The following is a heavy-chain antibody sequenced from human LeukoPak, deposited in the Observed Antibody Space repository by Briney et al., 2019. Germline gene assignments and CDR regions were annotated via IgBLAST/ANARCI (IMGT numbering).Heavy chain of an antibody. CDR3: VRLPLGYCSSTSCLD. J-gene: IGHJ4*02. Sequence: GASVKVSCKASGYNFNTYGISWVRQAPGQGLEWMGWISSSTGNTKYAQKLQDRVTMTTDTSTSTAYLYLRNLRSDDTAVYYCVRLPLGYCSSTSCLDWGQGTLVTVSS. CDR2: ISSSTGNT. V-gene: IGHV1-18*01. CDR1: GYNFNTYG. D-gene: IGHD2-2*01.